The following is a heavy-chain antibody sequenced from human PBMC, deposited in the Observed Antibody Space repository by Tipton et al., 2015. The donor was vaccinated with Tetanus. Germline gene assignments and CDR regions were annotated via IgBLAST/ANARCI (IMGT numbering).Heavy chain of an antibody. V-gene: IGHV4-39*01. Sequence: TLSLTCTVSGGSISSSSYYWGWIRQPPGKGLEWIGSAYYSGTNYYNPSLKSRVTISVDTSKNQFSLELSSVTAADTAVYYCARHSSLKALNYWGQGTLVTASS. J-gene: IGHJ4*02. CDR3: ARHSSLKALNY. CDR2: AYYSGTN. CDR1: GGSISSSSYY. D-gene: IGHD3-9*01.